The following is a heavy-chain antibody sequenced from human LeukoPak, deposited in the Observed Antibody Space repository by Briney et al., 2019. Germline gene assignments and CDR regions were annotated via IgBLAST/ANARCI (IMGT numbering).Heavy chain of an antibody. CDR1: GFTFSSYA. CDR2: ISGSGGIT. J-gene: IGHJ4*02. Sequence: PGGSLRLSCAASGFTFSSYATSWVRQAPGKGLEWVSAISGSGGITSYADSVKGRFTISRDNSKNTPYLQMNSLRAEDTAVYYCAKGDTTWELPHDYWGQGTLVTVSS. D-gene: IGHD1-26*01. V-gene: IGHV3-23*01. CDR3: AKGDTTWELPHDY.